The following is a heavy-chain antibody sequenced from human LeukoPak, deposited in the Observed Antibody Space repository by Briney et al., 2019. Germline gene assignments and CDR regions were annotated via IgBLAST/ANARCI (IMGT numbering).Heavy chain of an antibody. CDR1: GFTFSSYS. Sequence: PGGSLRLSCAASGFTFSSYSTNWVRQAPGKGLEWVSSISSSSSYIYYADSVKGRFTISRDNAKNSLYLQMNSLRAEDTAVYYCARDPRATITDPDAFDIWGQGTMVTVSS. V-gene: IGHV3-21*01. J-gene: IGHJ3*02. CDR2: ISSSSSYI. CDR3: ARDPRATITDPDAFDI. D-gene: IGHD5-12*01.